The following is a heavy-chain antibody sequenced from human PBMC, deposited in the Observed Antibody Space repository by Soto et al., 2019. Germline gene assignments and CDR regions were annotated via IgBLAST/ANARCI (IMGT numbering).Heavy chain of an antibody. CDR2: ISGSGGST. CDR3: AKSLERYGSGGDAIDY. Sequence: GGSLRLSCAASGFTFSSYAMSWVRQAPGKGLEWVSAISGSGGSTYYADSVKGRFTISRDNSKNTLYLQMNSLRAEDTAVYYCAKSLERYGSGGDAIDYWGQGTLVTVSS. D-gene: IGHD3-10*01. J-gene: IGHJ4*02. CDR1: GFTFSSYA. V-gene: IGHV3-23*01.